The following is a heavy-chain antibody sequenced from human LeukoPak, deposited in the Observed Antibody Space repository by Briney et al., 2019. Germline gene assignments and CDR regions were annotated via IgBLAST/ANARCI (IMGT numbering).Heavy chain of an antibody. CDR3: ARGFIGVYAYDI. V-gene: IGHV3-74*01. D-gene: IGHD3-10*01. J-gene: IGHJ3*02. CDR1: GFTFSDYT. CDR2: INFDGNT. Sequence: PGGSLRLSCAASGFTFSDYTMNWVRLAPGKGLVWVSRINFDGNTNYADSVKGRFTISRDSAKNTLYLQMNNLRAEDTAVYYCARGFIGVYAYDIWGQGTMVIVSS.